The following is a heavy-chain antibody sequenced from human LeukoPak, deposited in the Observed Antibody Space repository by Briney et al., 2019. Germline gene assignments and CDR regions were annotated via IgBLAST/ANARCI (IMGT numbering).Heavy chain of an antibody. Sequence: GGSLRLSCVASGFPFSSYWMTWVRQAPGKGLGWVANIKQDGSKKSYVDSVKGRLTISRDNSKNTLYLQMNSLRAEDTAVYYCARDIRIVVVTAIRYWGQGTLVTVSS. J-gene: IGHJ4*02. CDR2: IKQDGSKK. D-gene: IGHD2-21*02. V-gene: IGHV3-7*01. CDR1: GFPFSSYW. CDR3: ARDIRIVVVTAIRY.